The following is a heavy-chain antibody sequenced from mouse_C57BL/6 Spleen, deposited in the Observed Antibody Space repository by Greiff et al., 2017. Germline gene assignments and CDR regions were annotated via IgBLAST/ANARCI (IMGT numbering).Heavy chain of an antibody. Sequence: QVQLKQSGAELVRPGASVKLSCKASGYTFTDYYINWVKQRPGQGLEWIARIYPGSGNTYYNEKFKGKATLTAEKSSSTAYMQLSRLTSEDSAVYFCANSGDAMDYWGQGTSVTVSS. CDR2: IYPGSGNT. V-gene: IGHV1-76*01. J-gene: IGHJ4*01. D-gene: IGHD1-3*01. CDR3: ANSGDAMDY. CDR1: GYTFTDYY.